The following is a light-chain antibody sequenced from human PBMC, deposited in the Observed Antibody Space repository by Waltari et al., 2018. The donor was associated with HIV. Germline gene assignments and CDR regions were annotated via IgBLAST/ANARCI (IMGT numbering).Light chain of an antibody. J-gene: IGKJ5*01. CDR3: QQYISWPLT. V-gene: IGKV3-11*01. Sequence: EIVLTQSPATLSLSPGERATLSCRASQSVSSYLAWYQQKPGQAPRLLIYDASNRATGIPARFSGSGSGTDFTLTISSLEPEDFAVYHCQQYISWPLTFGQGTRLEIK. CDR1: QSVSSY. CDR2: DAS.